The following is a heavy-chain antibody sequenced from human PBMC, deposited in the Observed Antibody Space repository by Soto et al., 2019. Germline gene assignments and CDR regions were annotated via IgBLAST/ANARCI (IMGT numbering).Heavy chain of an antibody. CDR1: GGSISSYY. J-gene: IGHJ6*02. Sequence: SETLSLTCTVSGGSISSYYWSWIRQPPGKGLEWIGYIYYSGSTNYNPSLKSRVTISVDTSKNQFSLKLSSVTAADTAVYYCARKIRAAPYYYGMDVWGQGTTVT. CDR2: IYYSGST. CDR3: ARKIRAAPYYYGMDV. D-gene: IGHD6-6*01. V-gene: IGHV4-59*01.